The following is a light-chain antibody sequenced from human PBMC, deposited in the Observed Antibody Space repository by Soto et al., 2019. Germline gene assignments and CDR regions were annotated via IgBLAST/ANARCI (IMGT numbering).Light chain of an antibody. J-gene: IGLJ1*01. CDR2: EVT. Sequence: QAVVAQPPSASGTPGQRVTIACSGSSSNIGKNAVNWYQQLPGTAPKLIIYEVTIRPSGVSNRFSGSKSGNTASLTISGLQAEDEADYYCSSYTTSAPYVFGSGTKLTVL. CDR3: SSYTTSAPYV. V-gene: IGLV1-44*01. CDR1: SSNIGKNA.